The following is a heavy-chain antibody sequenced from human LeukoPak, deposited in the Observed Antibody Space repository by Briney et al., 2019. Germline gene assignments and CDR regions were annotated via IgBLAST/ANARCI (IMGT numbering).Heavy chain of an antibody. V-gene: IGHV4-61*10. CDR1: DDSITSPNYF. CDR2: VYATGTT. J-gene: IGHJ4*02. CDR3: ARVGSGGAWFDF. D-gene: IGHD6-19*01. Sequence: SETLSLTCNVSDDSITSPNYFWSWVRQPAGRGLEGIGYVYATGTTNYNPSLKTRATISIDTSNNQLSLTLTSVTAADTAVYYCARVGSGGAWFDFWGQGTLVSVSS.